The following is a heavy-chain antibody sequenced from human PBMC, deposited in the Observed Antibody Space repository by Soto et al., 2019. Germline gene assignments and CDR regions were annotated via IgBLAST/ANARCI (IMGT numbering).Heavy chain of an antibody. D-gene: IGHD6-19*01. J-gene: IGHJ4*02. Sequence: QVQLQESGPGLVKPSETLSLTCTVSSDSITGENWWSWVRQAPGLGLEWIGEVFHTGGTNYNPSHKSRVTMEVDKSKNQFSLKLISATAADTAVYYCARVFSSGSGWMYYFDFWGQGTLVSVSS. CDR3: ARVFSSGSGWMYYFDF. CDR2: VFHTGGT. V-gene: IGHV4-4*02. CDR1: SDSITGENW.